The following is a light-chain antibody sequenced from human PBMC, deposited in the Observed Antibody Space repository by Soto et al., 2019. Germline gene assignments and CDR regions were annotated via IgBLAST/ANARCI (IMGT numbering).Light chain of an antibody. CDR3: QQYYRWPVT. CDR2: AAS. V-gene: IGKV3-15*01. Sequence: IVVTQSPATLSGSPGERVTFSCEASLFIANHLAWYQHKPGQSPRLLIHAASTGAPGVPARFSGSWYGAEFNLTIDSLQSDDSAIYYCQQYYRWPVTFGGGTKVDIK. J-gene: IGKJ4*01. CDR1: LFIANH.